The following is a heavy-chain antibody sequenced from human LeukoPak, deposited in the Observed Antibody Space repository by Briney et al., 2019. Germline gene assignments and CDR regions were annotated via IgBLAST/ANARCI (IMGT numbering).Heavy chain of an antibody. CDR1: GFTFDDYA. V-gene: IGHV3-9*01. CDR2: ISWNSGSI. D-gene: IGHD6-13*01. J-gene: IGHJ6*02. CDR3: AKDRYSSSSIGMDV. Sequence: GGSLRLSCAASGFTFDDYAMHGVRQAPGKGLEWVSGISWNSGSIGYADSVKGRFTISRDNAKNSLYLQMNSLRAEDTALYYCAKDRYSSSSIGMDVWGQGTTVTVSS.